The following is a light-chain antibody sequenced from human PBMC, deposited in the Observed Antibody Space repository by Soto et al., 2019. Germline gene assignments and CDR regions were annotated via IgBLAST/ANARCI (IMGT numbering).Light chain of an antibody. CDR1: QSVSSSY. J-gene: IGKJ2*02. CDR3: QQYGSSPGT. V-gene: IGKV3-20*01. Sequence: ESVLTQSPGTLSLSPGERATLSCRASQSVSSSYLAWYQQKPGQAPRLLIYGASSRATGIPDRFSGSGSGTDFTLTISRLEPEDFAVYYCQQYGSSPGTSGQGTKPEIK. CDR2: GAS.